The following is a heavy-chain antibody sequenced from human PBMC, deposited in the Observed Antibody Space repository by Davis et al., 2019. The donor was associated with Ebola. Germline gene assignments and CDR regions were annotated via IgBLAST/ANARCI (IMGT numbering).Heavy chain of an antibody. CDR1: GYTFTGYY. CDR2: INPNSGGT. Sequence: ASVKVSCKASGYTFTGYYMHWVRQAPGQGLEWMGWINPNSGGTNYAQKFQGRVTMTRDTSISTAYMELSRLRSDDTAVYYCARDRKTYYDFWSGPDAFDIWGQGTMVTVSS. D-gene: IGHD3-3*01. V-gene: IGHV1-2*02. J-gene: IGHJ3*02. CDR3: ARDRKTYYDFWSGPDAFDI.